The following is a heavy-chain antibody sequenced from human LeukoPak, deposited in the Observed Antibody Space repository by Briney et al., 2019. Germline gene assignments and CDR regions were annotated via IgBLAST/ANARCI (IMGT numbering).Heavy chain of an antibody. V-gene: IGHV4-38-2*02. Sequence: SETLSLTCAVSGYSISSGYYWGWIRQPPGKGLEWIGSIYHSGSTYLNPSLKSRVTISVDTSKNQFSLKLSSVTAADTAVYYCAREFSGSYYGFWGQGTLVTVSS. J-gene: IGHJ4*02. CDR2: IYHSGST. D-gene: IGHD1-26*01. CDR1: GYSISSGYY. CDR3: AREFSGSYYGF.